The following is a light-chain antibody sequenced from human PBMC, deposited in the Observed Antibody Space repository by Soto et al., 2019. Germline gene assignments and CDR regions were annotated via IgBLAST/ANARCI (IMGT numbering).Light chain of an antibody. CDR3: QHYSHWLS. CDR1: QSVGSA. Sequence: EIVLTQSPATLSVSPGDRVTLSCRASQSVGSALAWYQQKPGQPPRLLIRGASTRATGIPARFGGSGSGTEFTLTISSLQSEDFAVYFCQHYSHWLSFGGGTKVELK. CDR2: GAS. V-gene: IGKV3-15*01. J-gene: IGKJ4*01.